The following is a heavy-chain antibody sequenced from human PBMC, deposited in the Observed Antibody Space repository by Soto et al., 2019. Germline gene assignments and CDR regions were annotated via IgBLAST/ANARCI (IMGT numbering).Heavy chain of an antibody. CDR1: GFTFSNYA. CDR3: AKHAEYQLVSWFDP. Sequence: GGSLRLSCEASGFTFSNYAMAWVRQAPGEGPEWVSTLGGGNTYYADSVRGRFTISRDNSKDTLYLQITSLRAEDTAFYYCAKHAEYQLVSWFDPWGQGTLVTVSS. D-gene: IGHD2-2*01. J-gene: IGHJ5*02. CDR2: LGGGNT. V-gene: IGHV3-23*01.